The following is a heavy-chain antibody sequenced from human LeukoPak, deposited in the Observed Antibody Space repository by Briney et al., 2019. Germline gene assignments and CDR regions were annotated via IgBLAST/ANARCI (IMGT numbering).Heavy chain of an antibody. J-gene: IGHJ4*02. D-gene: IGHD2-8*02. CDR1: QYTFTAYY. V-gene: IGHV1-2*04. Sequence: GASVKVSCKASQYTFTAYYLHWVRQAPGQGLEWMGWLNPNSGDTNYAQKFQDWVTMTRDTSLSTAYMGLSRLRSDDTAVYYCARALSQTGVFDYWGQGTLVTVSS. CDR2: LNPNSGDT. CDR3: ARALSQTGVFDY.